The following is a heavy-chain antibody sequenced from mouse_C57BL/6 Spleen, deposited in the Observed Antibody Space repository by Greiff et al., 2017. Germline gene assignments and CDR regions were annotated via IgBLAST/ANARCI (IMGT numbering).Heavy chain of an antibody. V-gene: IGHV1-69*01. CDR3: ARWGSEGGG. D-gene: IGHD6-1*01. J-gene: IGHJ3*01. CDR2: IDPSDSNT. CDR1: GYTFTSYW. Sequence: QVQLQQPGAELVMPGASVKLSCTASGYTFTSYWMHWVKQRTGQGLEWIGEIDPSDSNTNYNPKFQGKSTMTVDKSSSTAYMQLSSLTSEDAAVYYCARWGSEGGGWGKGTLVTVAA.